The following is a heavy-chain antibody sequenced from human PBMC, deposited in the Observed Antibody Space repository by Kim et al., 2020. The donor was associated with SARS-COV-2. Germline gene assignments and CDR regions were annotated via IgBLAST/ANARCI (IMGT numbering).Heavy chain of an antibody. CDR1: GFIVSSNY. CDR2: IDTGGST. V-gene: IGHV3-53*01. Sequence: GGSLRLSCAASGFIVSSNYMSWVRQAPGKGLEWVSIIDTGGSTYNADPVKGRFTISRDNSKNSLNLQMNSLRAEDTAVYYCAGAHSSRWGSFDYWGQGTLVTVSS. CDR3: AGAHSSRWGSFDY. D-gene: IGHD6-13*01. J-gene: IGHJ4*02.